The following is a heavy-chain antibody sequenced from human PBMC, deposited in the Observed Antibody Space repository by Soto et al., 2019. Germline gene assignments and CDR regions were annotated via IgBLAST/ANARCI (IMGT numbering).Heavy chain of an antibody. CDR1: GFTFSSYA. D-gene: IGHD3-10*01. Sequence: EVPLLESGGGLVQPGGSLRLSCAASGFTFSSYAMSWVRQAPGKGLEWVSAISGSGGSTYYADSVKGRFTISRDNSKNTLYLQMNSLRAEDTAVYYCAKGVRGVQNNFDYWGQGTLVTVSS. J-gene: IGHJ4*02. CDR2: ISGSGGST. CDR3: AKGVRGVQNNFDY. V-gene: IGHV3-23*01.